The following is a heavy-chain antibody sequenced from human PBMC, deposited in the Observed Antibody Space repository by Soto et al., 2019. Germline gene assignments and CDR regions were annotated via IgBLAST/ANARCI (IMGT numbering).Heavy chain of an antibody. V-gene: IGHV1-2*07. Sequence: QVQLVQSGPEVKKPGASVKVSCKASRYTFSDYYIHWVRQAPGQGLEWVGWINPNNGGTNSARKLQGRVTMTGDTARSTAYWELTSLTSDDTALYYCAGARGMIQVVYDPWGQGTLVTVSS. D-gene: IGHD3-22*01. J-gene: IGHJ5*02. CDR2: INPNNGGT. CDR1: RYTFSDYY. CDR3: AGARGMIQVVYDP.